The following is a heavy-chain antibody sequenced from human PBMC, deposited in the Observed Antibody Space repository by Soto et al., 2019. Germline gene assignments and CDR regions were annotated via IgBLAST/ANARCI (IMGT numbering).Heavy chain of an antibody. Sequence: QVQLVQSGAEVKKPGASVKVSWKASGYTLTSYGISWVRQASGQGLEWMGWISAYNGNTKYAQKLQGRVTMTTDTSTSTAYMELRSLRSDDTAVYYCARDEAYKWNDGGWFDPWGQGTLVTVSS. V-gene: IGHV1-18*01. CDR2: ISAYNGNT. CDR1: GYTLTSYG. J-gene: IGHJ5*02. D-gene: IGHD1-1*01. CDR3: ARDEAYKWNDGGWFDP.